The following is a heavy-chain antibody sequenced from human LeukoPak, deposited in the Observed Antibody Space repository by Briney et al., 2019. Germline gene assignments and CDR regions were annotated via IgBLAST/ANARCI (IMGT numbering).Heavy chain of an antibody. CDR2: IYYSGST. CDR1: GGSISSYY. Sequence: PSETLSLTCTVSGGSISSYYWSWIRQPPGKGLEWIGYIYYSGSTNYNPSLKSRVTISVDTSKNQFSLKLSSVTAADTAVYYCARFNMEDGVDCWGQGTLVTVSS. V-gene: IGHV4-59*08. D-gene: IGHD3-10*01. CDR3: ARFNMEDGVDC. J-gene: IGHJ4*02.